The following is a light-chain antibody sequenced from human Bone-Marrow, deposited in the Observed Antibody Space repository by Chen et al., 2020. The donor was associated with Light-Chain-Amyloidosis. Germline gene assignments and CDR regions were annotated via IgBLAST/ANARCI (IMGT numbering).Light chain of an antibody. J-gene: IGLJ3*02. CDR2: DDS. V-gene: IGLV3-21*02. Sequence: SYVLTQPSSVSVAPGQTATLAFGGNNIVSTSVHWYQQTPGQAPLLVVYDDSDRPSGIPERLSGSNSGNTATLTISRVEAGDEADDYCQVWDRSSDRPVFGGGTKLTVL. CDR3: QVWDRSSDRPV. CDR1: NIVSTS.